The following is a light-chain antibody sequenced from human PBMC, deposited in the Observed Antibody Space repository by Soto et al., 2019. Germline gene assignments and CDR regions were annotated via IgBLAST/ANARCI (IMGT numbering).Light chain of an antibody. Sequence: QSALTQPASVSGSPGQSITISCTGTSSDIGSYNYVSWYQQHPGRAPKLMIYEVSNRPSGVSNRFSGSKSGSTASLTISGLQTEDEADYYCSSYSTSTTRVIFGGGTQLTVL. CDR1: SSDIGSYNY. V-gene: IGLV2-14*01. CDR3: SSYSTSTTRVI. J-gene: IGLJ2*01. CDR2: EVS.